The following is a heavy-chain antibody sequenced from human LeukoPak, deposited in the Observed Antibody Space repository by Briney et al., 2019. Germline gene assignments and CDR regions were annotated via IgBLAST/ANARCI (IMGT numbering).Heavy chain of an antibody. D-gene: IGHD3-3*01. CDR3: AACPRYYDFWSVRKPWYYFDY. CDR2: IIPIFGTA. J-gene: IGHJ4*02. CDR1: GYTFTSYD. Sequence: SVKVSCKASGYTFTSYDIIWVRQAPGQGLEWMGGIIPIFGTANYAQKFQGRVTITTDGSTSTAYMELSSLRSEDTAVYYCAACPRYYDFWSVRKPWYYFDYWGQGTLVTVSS. V-gene: IGHV1-69*05.